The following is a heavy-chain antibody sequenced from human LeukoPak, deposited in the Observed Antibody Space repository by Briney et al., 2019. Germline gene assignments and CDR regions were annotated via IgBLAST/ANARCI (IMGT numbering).Heavy chain of an antibody. CDR1: GGSFSGYY. CDR3: ARGYSSSWFDP. Sequence: SESLSLTCAVYGGSFSGYYWSWIRQPPGKGLEWIGEINHSGSTNYNPSLKSRVTISVDTSKNQFSLKLSSVTAADTAVYYCARGYSSSWFDPWGQGTLVTVSS. V-gene: IGHV4-34*01. D-gene: IGHD6-13*01. CDR2: INHSGST. J-gene: IGHJ5*02.